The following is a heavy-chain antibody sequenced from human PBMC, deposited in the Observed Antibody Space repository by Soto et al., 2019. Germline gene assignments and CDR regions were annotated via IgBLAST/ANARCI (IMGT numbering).Heavy chain of an antibody. Sequence: QVQLVQSGAEEKKPGSSVKVSCKASGGTFSSYAISWVRQAPGQGLEWMGGIIPIFGTANYAQKFQGRVMIXXHXSXXTAYIELSTLRSEETAVYYCAISLETSRYDYGMVVWGQGATVTVSS. CDR1: GGTFSSYA. D-gene: IGHD1-1*01. J-gene: IGHJ6*02. CDR2: IIPIFGTA. CDR3: AISLETSRYDYGMVV. V-gene: IGHV1-69*12.